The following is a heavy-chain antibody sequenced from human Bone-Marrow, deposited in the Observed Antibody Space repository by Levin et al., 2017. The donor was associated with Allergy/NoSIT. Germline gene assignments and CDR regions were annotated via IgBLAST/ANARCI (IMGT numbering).Heavy chain of an antibody. V-gene: IGHV3-30*07. CDR2: IAYGGFAY. CDR3: ARDGMDV. J-gene: IGHJ6*02. CDR1: GFSFSGFA. Sequence: PGGSLRLSCFASGFSFSGFAMHWVRQAPGKGLEWVAGIAYGGFAYPHAESVRGRFIISRDNSRNTVYLQMNSLRNEDTATYYCARDGMDVWGQGTTVTVSS.